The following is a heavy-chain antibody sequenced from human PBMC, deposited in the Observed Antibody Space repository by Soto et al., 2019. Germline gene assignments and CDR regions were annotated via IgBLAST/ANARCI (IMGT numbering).Heavy chain of an antibody. V-gene: IGHV1-18*01. CDR1: GYTFTSYG. J-gene: IGHJ5*02. CDR3: ARKTTSFGVVRNRFDP. CDR2: ISAYNGNT. Sequence: ASVKVSCKASGYTFTSYGISWVRQAPGQGLEWMGWISAYNGNTNYAQKLQGRVTMTTDTSTSTAYMELRSLRSDDTAVYYCARKTTSFGVVRNRFDPWGQGTLVTVSS. D-gene: IGHD3-3*01.